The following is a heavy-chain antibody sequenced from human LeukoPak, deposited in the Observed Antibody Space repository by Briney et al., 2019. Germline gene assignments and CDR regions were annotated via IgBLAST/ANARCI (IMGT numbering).Heavy chain of an antibody. CDR2: ISSSGSTI. J-gene: IGHJ4*02. V-gene: IGHV3-48*03. D-gene: IGHD3-16*02. CDR3: ATDRSVDYVWGSYPLDY. CDR1: GFTFSSYE. Sequence: PGGSLRLSCAASGFTFSSYEMNWVRQAPGKGLEWVSYISSSGSTIYYADSVKGRFTIPRDNAKNSLYLQMNSLRAEDTAVYYCATDRSVDYVWGSYPLDYWGQGTLVTVSS.